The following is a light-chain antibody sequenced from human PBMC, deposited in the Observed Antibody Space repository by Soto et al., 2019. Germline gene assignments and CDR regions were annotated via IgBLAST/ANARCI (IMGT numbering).Light chain of an antibody. J-gene: IGLJ2*01. CDR3: SSYAGSNNPVI. Sequence: QSALTQPPSASGSPGQSVTISCTGTSSDVGSYNYVSWYQQHPGKAPKFMIYEVSKRPSGVPDRFSGSKSGNTASLTVSGLQADDEADYYCSSYAGSNNPVIFGGGTKLTVL. CDR2: EVS. V-gene: IGLV2-8*01. CDR1: SSDVGSYNY.